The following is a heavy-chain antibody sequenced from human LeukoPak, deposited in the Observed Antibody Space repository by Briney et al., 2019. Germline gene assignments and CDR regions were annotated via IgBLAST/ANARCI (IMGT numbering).Heavy chain of an antibody. V-gene: IGHV4-34*01. CDR2: INHSGST. J-gene: IGHJ4*02. Sequence: ASETLSLTCAVYGGSFSGYYWSWIRQPPGKGLEWIGEINHSGSTNYNPSLKSRVTISVDTSKNQFSLKLSSVTAADTAVYYCARGDETRYYFDYWGQGTLVTVSS. CDR3: ARGDETRYYFDY. CDR1: GGSFSGYY.